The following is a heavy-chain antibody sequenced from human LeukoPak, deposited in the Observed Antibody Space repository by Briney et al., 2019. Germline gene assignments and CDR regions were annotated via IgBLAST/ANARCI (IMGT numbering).Heavy chain of an antibody. CDR1: GYTFTSYG. Sequence: ASVKVSCKASGYTFTSYGISWVRQAPGQGLEWMGWINPNSGGTNYAQKFQGRVTMTRDTSISTAYMELSRLRSDDTAVYYCARGAAMVLNWYFDLWGRGTLVTVSS. J-gene: IGHJ2*01. CDR3: ARGAAMVLNWYFDL. D-gene: IGHD5-18*01. CDR2: INPNSGGT. V-gene: IGHV1-2*02.